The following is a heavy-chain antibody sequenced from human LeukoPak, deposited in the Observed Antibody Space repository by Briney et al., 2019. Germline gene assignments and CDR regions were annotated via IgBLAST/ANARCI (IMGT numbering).Heavy chain of an antibody. CDR1: GFTFCDYA. CDR3: TRERGDSSSWPNWFDP. D-gene: IGHD6-13*01. V-gene: IGHV3-49*03. J-gene: IGHJ5*02. Sequence: GGSLRLSCTASGFTFCDYAMSWFRQAPGKGLEWVGFIRSKAYGGTTEYAASVKGRFTISRDDSKSIAYLQMNSLKTEDTAVYYCTRERGDSSSWPNWFDPWGQGTLVTVSS. CDR2: IRSKAYGGTT.